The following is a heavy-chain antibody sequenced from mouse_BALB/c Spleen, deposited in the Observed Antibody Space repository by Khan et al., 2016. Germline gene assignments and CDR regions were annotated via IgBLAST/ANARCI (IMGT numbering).Heavy chain of an antibody. Sequence: EVQLVETGPGLVKPSQSLSLTCSVTGYSITSGYYWNWIRQFPGNKLEWMGYISYDGSNNYNPSLKNRISITRDTSKNQFFLKLNSVTTEDTATYYCARDPFYYYGSSYGYFDVWGAGTTVTVSS. D-gene: IGHD1-1*01. J-gene: IGHJ1*01. CDR3: ARDPFYYYGSSYGYFDV. CDR2: ISYDGSN. CDR1: GYSITSGYY. V-gene: IGHV3-6*02.